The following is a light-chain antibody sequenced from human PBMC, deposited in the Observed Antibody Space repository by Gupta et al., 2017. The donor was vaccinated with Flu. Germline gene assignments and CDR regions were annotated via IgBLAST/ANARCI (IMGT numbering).Light chain of an antibody. CDR3: SSDTSSSTVV. J-gene: IGLJ2*01. CDR2: EVS. Sequence: QSPLTQPASVSGSPGQSTTISCTATSSDVGRYNYVSWYQQNPGKAPKLMIYEVSNRPSGVSNRFSGSKSGNTASLTISGLQAEDEADYYCSSDTSSSTVVFGGGTKLTVL. CDR1: SSDVGRYNY. V-gene: IGLV2-14*01.